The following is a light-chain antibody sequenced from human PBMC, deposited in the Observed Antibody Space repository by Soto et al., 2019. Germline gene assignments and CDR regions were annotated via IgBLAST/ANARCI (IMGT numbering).Light chain of an antibody. CDR3: QQCHSMPFT. CDR1: QSITNS. V-gene: IGKV1-39*01. CDR2: AAP. Sequence: DIQMTQSPSSLSASVGDRVTITCRASQSITNSLNWYQHKPGKAPTLVVYAAPSLQSGVPSRFSGSGSGTAFTLTISSLQPEDFATYFCQQCHSMPFTFGPGTKVDIK. J-gene: IGKJ3*01.